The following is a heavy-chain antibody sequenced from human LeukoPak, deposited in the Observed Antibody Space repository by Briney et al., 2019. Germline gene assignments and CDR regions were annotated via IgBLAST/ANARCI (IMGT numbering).Heavy chain of an antibody. J-gene: IGHJ4*02. V-gene: IGHV3-74*01. CDR2: INSDGSST. Sequence: GGSLRLSCAASGFTFSSYWMHWVRQAPGKGLVWVSRINSDGSSTSYADSVKGRFTISRDNAKNTLYLQMNSLRAEDTAVYYCARGAQRAVAGTGVDYWGQGTLVTVSS. CDR3: ARGAQRAVAGTGVDY. D-gene: IGHD6-19*01. CDR1: GFTFSSYW.